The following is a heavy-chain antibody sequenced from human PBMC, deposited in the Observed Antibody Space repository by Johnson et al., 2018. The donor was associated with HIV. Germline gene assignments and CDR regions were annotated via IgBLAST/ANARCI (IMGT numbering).Heavy chain of an antibody. CDR3: AKGQSSGYPKDAFDI. CDR2: ISYDGGNK. CDR1: GFTFSSYG. Sequence: QVQLVESGGGVVQPGRSLRLSCAASGFTFSSYGMHWVRKAPGKGLEWVSVISYDGGNKYYADSVKGRFTISRDNSKNTLYLQMNSLRTEDTAMYYCAKGQSSGYPKDAFDIWGRGTIVIVSS. V-gene: IGHV3-30*18. J-gene: IGHJ3*02. D-gene: IGHD3-22*01.